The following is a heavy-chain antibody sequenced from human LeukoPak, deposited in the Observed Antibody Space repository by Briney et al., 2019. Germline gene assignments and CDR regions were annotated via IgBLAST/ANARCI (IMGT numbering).Heavy chain of an antibody. Sequence: ASVKVSCKASGGTFSSYAISWVRQAPGQGLEWMGWINPNSGGTNYAQKFQGRVTMTRDTSISTAYMELSRLRSDDTAVYYCARDYDYNYYYMDVWGKGTTVTVSS. V-gene: IGHV1-2*02. CDR1: GGTFSSYA. CDR3: ARDYDYNYYYMDV. D-gene: IGHD4/OR15-4a*01. CDR2: INPNSGGT. J-gene: IGHJ6*03.